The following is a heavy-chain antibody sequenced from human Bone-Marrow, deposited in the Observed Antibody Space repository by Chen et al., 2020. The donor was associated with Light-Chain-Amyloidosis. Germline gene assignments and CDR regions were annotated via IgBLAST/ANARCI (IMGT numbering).Heavy chain of an antibody. Sequence: QVQLVQSGAEVKKPGSSVKVSGKASGGTFRSDAISWVRQAPGQGLEWMGRIIPILGIANYAQKFQGRVTITADKSTSTAYMELSSLRSEDTAVYYCARELYYDSSGYYFRWFDPWGQGTLVTVSS. J-gene: IGHJ5*02. CDR2: IIPILGIA. V-gene: IGHV1-69*04. D-gene: IGHD3-22*01. CDR3: ARELYYDSSGYYFRWFDP. CDR1: GGTFRSDA.